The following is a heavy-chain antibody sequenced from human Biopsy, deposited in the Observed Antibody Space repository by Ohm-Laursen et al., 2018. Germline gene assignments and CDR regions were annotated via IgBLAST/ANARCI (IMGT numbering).Heavy chain of an antibody. J-gene: IGHJ6*02. V-gene: IGHV4-59*07. CDR3: ARVDRYNFDHYIMDA. CDR1: GDSIARYY. CDR2: ISYSGRP. D-gene: IGHD1-20*01. Sequence: SDTLSLTCTVSGDSIARYYWTWIRQSPGKGLEWIAYISYSGRPNYNPSLKGRVVISVDRSRNQFFLKLTSATAADTAIYYCARVDRYNFDHYIMDAWGRGTTVTVSS.